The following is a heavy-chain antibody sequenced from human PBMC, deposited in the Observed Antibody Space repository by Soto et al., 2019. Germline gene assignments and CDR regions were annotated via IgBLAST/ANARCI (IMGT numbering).Heavy chain of an antibody. CDR3: ARGTSWQLPFDY. Sequence: LSLTCTVSSDSISSYYWSWIRQPPGKRLEWIGYISYSGSTDYNPSLKSRVTISGDTSKNQFSLKVSSVTAADTAVYYCARGTSWQLPFDYWGQGTLVTVSS. J-gene: IGHJ4*02. CDR1: SDSISSYY. D-gene: IGHD6-13*01. CDR2: ISYSGST. V-gene: IGHV4-59*01.